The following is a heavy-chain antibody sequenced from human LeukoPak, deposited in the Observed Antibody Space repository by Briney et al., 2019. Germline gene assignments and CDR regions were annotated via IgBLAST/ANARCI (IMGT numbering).Heavy chain of an antibody. CDR3: ARHYGSGSYWFDP. Sequence: SETLSLTCTVSGGSISSSSYYWGWVRQPPGKGLEWIGSIYYSGSTYYNPSLKSRVTISVDTSKNQFSLKLSSVTAADTAVYYCARHYGSGSYWFDPWGQGTLVTVSS. V-gene: IGHV4-39*01. J-gene: IGHJ5*02. CDR1: GGSISSSSYY. D-gene: IGHD3-10*01. CDR2: IYYSGST.